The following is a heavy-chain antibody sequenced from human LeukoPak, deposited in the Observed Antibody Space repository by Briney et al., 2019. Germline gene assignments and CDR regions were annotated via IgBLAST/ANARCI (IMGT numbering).Heavy chain of an antibody. CDR2: IIPIFGTA. CDR3: ARELNYYDNSGYYTYYYGMDV. D-gene: IGHD3-22*01. V-gene: IGHV1-69*05. CDR1: GGTFSSYA. Sequence: ASVKVSCKASGGTFSSYAISWVRQAPGQGLEWMGGIIPIFGTANYAQKFQGRVTITRDTSASTAYMELSSLRSEDTAVYYCARELNYYDNSGYYTYYYGMDVWGQGTTVTVSS. J-gene: IGHJ6*02.